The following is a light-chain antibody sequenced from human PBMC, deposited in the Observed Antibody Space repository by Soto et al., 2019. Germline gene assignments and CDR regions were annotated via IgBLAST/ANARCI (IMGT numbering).Light chain of an antibody. J-gene: IGKJ1*01. Sequence: EIVVSQSTSTLSLSPGERATLSCRASQSVSNYVAWYQQKPGQAPRLLIYDASNRATGIPARFSASGTGTDFTLTISDVQPEDFAVYYCHQRQSWPRTFGQGTKVDI. V-gene: IGKV3-11*01. CDR2: DAS. CDR3: HQRQSWPRT. CDR1: QSVSNY.